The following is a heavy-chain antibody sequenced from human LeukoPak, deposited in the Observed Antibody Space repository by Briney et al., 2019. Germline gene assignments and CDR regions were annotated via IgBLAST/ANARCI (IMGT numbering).Heavy chain of an antibody. CDR3: ARWTTTYLDY. J-gene: IGHJ4*02. CDR1: GYSFTNYD. D-gene: IGHD4-11*01. CDR2: VNPNNGDA. Sequence: ASVKVSCKASGYSFTNYDINWVRQAAGQGLEWMGWVNPNNGDAGFSQKFQGRVTLTSNTSLTTAYMELTSLTSEDTAVYYCARWTTTYLDYWGQGTLVTVSS. V-gene: IGHV1-8*02.